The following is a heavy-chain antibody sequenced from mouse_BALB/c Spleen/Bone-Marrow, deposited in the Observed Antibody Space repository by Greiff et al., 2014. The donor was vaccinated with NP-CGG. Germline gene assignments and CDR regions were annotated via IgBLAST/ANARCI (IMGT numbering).Heavy chain of an antibody. Sequence: EVKLVESEGGLVKPGGSLKLSCAASGFAFSSYDMSWVRQTPEKRLEWVAYISSGGGSTYYPDTVKGRFTISRDNAKNTLYLQMSSLKSEDTAMYYCAREVLRDYFDYWGQGTTLTVSS. CDR2: ISSGGGST. J-gene: IGHJ2*01. V-gene: IGHV5-12-1*01. CDR1: GFAFSSYD. CDR3: AREVLRDYFDY. D-gene: IGHD1-1*01.